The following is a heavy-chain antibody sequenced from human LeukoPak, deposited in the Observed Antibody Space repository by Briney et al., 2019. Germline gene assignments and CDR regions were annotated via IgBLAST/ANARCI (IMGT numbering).Heavy chain of an antibody. V-gene: IGHV3-7*01. Sequence: PGGSLRLSCAASGFTFSSYWMSWVRQAPGKGLEWVANIKQDGSEKYYVDSVKGRFTISRDNAKNSLYLQMNSLRAEDTAVYYCARDNHYDFWSAPADWFDPWGQGTLVTVSS. D-gene: IGHD3-3*01. CDR3: ARDNHYDFWSAPADWFDP. J-gene: IGHJ5*02. CDR1: GFTFSSYW. CDR2: IKQDGSEK.